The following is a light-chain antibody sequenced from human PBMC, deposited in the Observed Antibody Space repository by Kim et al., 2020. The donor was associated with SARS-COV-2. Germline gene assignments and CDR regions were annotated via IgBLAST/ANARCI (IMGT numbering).Light chain of an antibody. CDR1: GSNIGAGYD. J-gene: IGLJ1*01. CDR2: GNS. V-gene: IGLV1-40*01. Sequence: QRCTTSCTGSGSNIGAGYDVHWYQQLPGTAPKLLIYGNSNRPSGVPDRFSGSKSGTSASLAITGLQAEDEADYYCQSYDSSLSGYVFGTGTKVTVL. CDR3: QSYDSSLSGYV.